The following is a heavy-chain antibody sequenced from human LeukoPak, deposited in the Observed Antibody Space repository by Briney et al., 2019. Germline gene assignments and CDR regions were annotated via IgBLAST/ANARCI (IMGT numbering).Heavy chain of an antibody. D-gene: IGHD6-13*01. CDR3: TAGHYSSL. CDR1: GFTFTNSY. Sequence: GGSLRLSCGASGFTFTNSYMRWVRQAPGKGLEWVGLIKSKPDGGTTDYAAPVKGRFTISRDESANKLCLQMNGLKTEDTGVYYCTAGHYSSLWGQGTLVAVSS. CDR2: IKSKPDGGTT. V-gene: IGHV3-15*01. J-gene: IGHJ4*02.